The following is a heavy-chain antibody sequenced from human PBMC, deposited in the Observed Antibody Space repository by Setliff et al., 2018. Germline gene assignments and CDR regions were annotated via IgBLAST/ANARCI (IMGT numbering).Heavy chain of an antibody. Sequence: SETLSLTCAVSGYSTSSGSYYWSWIRQPAGKGLEWIGHIYTSGSTNYNPSLKSRVTISVDTSKNQFSLKLSSVTAADTAVYYCATNPYQLLNFDYWGQGTLVTVSS. CDR3: ATNPYQLLNFDY. CDR2: IYTSGST. CDR1: GYSTSSGSYY. V-gene: IGHV4-61*09. D-gene: IGHD2-2*01. J-gene: IGHJ4*02.